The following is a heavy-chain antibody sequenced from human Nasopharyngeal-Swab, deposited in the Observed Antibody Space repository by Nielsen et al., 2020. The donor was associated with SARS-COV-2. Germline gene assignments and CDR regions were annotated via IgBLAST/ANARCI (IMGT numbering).Heavy chain of an antibody. Sequence: SVKVSCKASGGTFSSYAISWVRQAPGQGLEWMGGIIPILGIANYAQKFQGRVTITADKSTSTAYMELSSLRSDDTAVYYCAREDWKGFWDGVVISDAFDIWGQGTMVTVSS. J-gene: IGHJ3*02. CDR1: GGTFSSYA. CDR3: AREDWKGFWDGVVISDAFDI. CDR2: IIPILGIA. V-gene: IGHV1-69*10. D-gene: IGHD3-3*01.